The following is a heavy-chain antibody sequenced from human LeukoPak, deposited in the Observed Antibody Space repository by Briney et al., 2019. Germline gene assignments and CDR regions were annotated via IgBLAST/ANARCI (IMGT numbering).Heavy chain of an antibody. Sequence: GGSLRLSCAASGFAVSSNYMSWVRQAPGKGLEWVSVIYSGGTTYYADHVRGRFTISRDNSKNTLYLQMNSLRAEDTAVYYCARYRVYDYYYMDVWGKGTTVTVSS. J-gene: IGHJ6*03. CDR1: GFAVSSNY. CDR2: IYSGGTT. CDR3: ARYRVYDYYYMDV. V-gene: IGHV3-53*01.